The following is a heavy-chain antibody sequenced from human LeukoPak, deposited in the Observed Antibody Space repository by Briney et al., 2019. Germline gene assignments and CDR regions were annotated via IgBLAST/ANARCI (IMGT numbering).Heavy chain of an antibody. V-gene: IGHV4-59*01. J-gene: IGHJ3*02. CDR1: GGSFSGYY. Sequence: PSETLSLTCAVYGGSFSGYYWSWIRQPPGKGLEWIGYIYYSGSTNYNPSLKSRVTISVDTSKNQFSLKLSSVTAADTAVYYCAREKSPVDAFDIWGQGTMVTVSS. CDR3: AREKSPVDAFDI. CDR2: IYYSGST.